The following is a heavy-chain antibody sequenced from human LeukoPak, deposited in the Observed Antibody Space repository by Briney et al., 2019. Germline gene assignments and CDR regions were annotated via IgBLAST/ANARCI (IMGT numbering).Heavy chain of an antibody. Sequence: SGGSLRLSCAASGFTFSSYAMSWVRQAPGKGLGWVSAISGSGGSTYYADSVKGRFTISRDNSKNTLYLQMNSLRAEDTAVYYCAKDLSSSWYYYYGMDVWGKGTTVTVSS. CDR2: ISGSGGST. CDR3: AKDLSSSWYYYYGMDV. CDR1: GFTFSSYA. V-gene: IGHV3-23*01. D-gene: IGHD6-13*01. J-gene: IGHJ6*04.